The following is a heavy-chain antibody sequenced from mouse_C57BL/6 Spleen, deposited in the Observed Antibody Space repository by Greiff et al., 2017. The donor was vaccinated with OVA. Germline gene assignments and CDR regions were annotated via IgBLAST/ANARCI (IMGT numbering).Heavy chain of an antibody. CDR1: GYAFSSSW. CDR2: IYPGDGDT. D-gene: IGHD1-1*01. CDR3: ARTYYYGSSYDYAMDY. J-gene: IGHJ4*01. V-gene: IGHV1-82*01. Sequence: VQGVESGPELVKPGASVKISCKASGYAFSSSWMNWVKQRPGKGLEWIGRIYPGDGDTNYNGKFKGKATLTADKSSSTAYMQLSSLTSEDSAVYFCARTYYYGSSYDYAMDYWGQGTSVTVSS.